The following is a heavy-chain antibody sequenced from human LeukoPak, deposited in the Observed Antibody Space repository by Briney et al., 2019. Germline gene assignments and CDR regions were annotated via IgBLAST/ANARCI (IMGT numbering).Heavy chain of an antibody. J-gene: IGHJ4*02. D-gene: IGHD6-13*01. V-gene: IGHV3-66*01. Sequence: GGSLRLSCAASGFTVSSNYMSWVRQAPGKGLEWVSVIYSGGSTYYADSVKGRFTIPRDNSKNTLYLQMNSLRAEDTAVYYCARESKQQLAGDFDYWGQGTLVTVSS. CDR3: ARESKQQLAGDFDY. CDR1: GFTVSSNY. CDR2: IYSGGST.